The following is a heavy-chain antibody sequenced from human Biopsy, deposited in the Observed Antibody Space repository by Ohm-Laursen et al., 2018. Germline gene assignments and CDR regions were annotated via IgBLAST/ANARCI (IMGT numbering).Heavy chain of an antibody. Sequence: SVKVSCKPSGYTFTAHYVHWVRQAPGQGLEGMGWINPNSGATSYAQNFQGRVTLTRDTSTSTAHMELSNLRSDDTAVYYCAKSPSITMMTNWFDSWGQGTLVTVSS. D-gene: IGHD3-22*01. V-gene: IGHV1-2*02. CDR3: AKSPSITMMTNWFDS. CDR1: GYTFTAHY. J-gene: IGHJ5*01. CDR2: INPNSGAT.